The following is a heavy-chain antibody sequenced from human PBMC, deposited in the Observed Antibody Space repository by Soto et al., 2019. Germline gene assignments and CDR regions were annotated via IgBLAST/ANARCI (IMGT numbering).Heavy chain of an antibody. D-gene: IGHD2-15*01. V-gene: IGHV4-39*01. CDR2: IYYSGST. CDR1: GGSISSSSYY. Sequence: QLQLQESGPGLVKPSETLSLTCTVSGGSISSSSYYWGWIRQPPGQGLEWIGSIYYSGSTYYNPSLKSRVTISVDTSKNQFSLKLSSVTAADTAVYYCARQYCSGGSCYGASWFDPWGQGTLVTVSS. CDR3: ARQYCSGGSCYGASWFDP. J-gene: IGHJ5*02.